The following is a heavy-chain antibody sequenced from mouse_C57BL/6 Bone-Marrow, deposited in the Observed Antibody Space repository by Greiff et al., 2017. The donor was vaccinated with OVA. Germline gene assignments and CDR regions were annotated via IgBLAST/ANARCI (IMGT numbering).Heavy chain of an antibody. Sequence: QVTLKVSGPGILQSSQTLSLTCSFSGFSLNTSNMGVSWIRQPSGKGLEWLAHIYWDDDKRYNPSLKSRLTISKHTSRNQVFLKITSVDTADTATYYCARRGSYVTRGYYAMDYWGQGTSVTVSS. V-gene: IGHV8-12*01. J-gene: IGHJ4*01. D-gene: IGHD2-12*01. CDR2: IYWDDDK. CDR3: ARRGSYVTRGYYAMDY. CDR1: GFSLNTSNMG.